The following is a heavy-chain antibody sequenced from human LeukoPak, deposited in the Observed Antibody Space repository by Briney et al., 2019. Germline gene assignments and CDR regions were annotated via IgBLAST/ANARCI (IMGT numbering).Heavy chain of an antibody. J-gene: IGHJ5*02. CDR1: GGSFSGYY. CDR2: INHSGST. CDR3: ARGGGYNWFDP. V-gene: IGHV4-34*01. Sequence: PSETLSLXCAVYGGSFSGYYWSWIRQPPGKELEWIGEINHSGSTNYNPSLKSRVTISVDTSKNQFSLKLSSVTAADTAVYYCARGGGYNWFDPWGQGTLVTVSS.